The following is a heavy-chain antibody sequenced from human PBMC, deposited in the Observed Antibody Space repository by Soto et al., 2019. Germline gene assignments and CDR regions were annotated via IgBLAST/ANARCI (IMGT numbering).Heavy chain of an antibody. CDR3: AKDAPARGRIVVVTSRLGWLDP. Sequence: EVQLLESGGGLVQPGGSLRLSCAASGFTFSSYAMSWVRQAQGKGLEWVSAISGSGGSTYYADFVKGRFTISRDNSKNSLYLQMNSLREEDTAVYYCAKDAPARGRIVVVTSRLGWLDPWGRGSLVTDYS. CDR2: ISGSGGST. D-gene: IGHD3-22*01. CDR1: GFTFSSYA. V-gene: IGHV3-23*01. J-gene: IGHJ5*02.